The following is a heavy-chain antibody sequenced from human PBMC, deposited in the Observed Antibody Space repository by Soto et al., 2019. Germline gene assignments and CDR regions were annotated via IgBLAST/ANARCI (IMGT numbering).Heavy chain of an antibody. D-gene: IGHD3-16*02. V-gene: IGHV3-23*01. CDR1: GFTFSSYA. Sequence: PGGSLRLSCAASGFTFSSYAMSWVRQAPGKGLEWVSAISGSGGSTYYADSVKGRFTISRDNSKNTLYLQMNSLRAEDTAVYYCAAPYDYIWGSYRPDYWGQGTLVTVSS. CDR3: AAPYDYIWGSYRPDY. J-gene: IGHJ4*02. CDR2: ISGSGGST.